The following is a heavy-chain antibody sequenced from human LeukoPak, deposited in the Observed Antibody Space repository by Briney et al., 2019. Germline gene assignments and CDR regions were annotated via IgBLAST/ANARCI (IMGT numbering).Heavy chain of an antibody. J-gene: IGHJ4*02. CDR3: AKVRYCSGVDCYPDDN. Sequence: GGSLRLSCAASGFTFSDYSMHWVRQAPGKGLNWVAFIRYDGNNKYYADSVKGRFTISRDNSKNMLYLEMNSLSTEDTAVYYCAKVRYCSGVDCYPDDNWGQGTLVTVSS. D-gene: IGHD2-15*01. CDR2: IRYDGNNK. CDR1: GFTFSDYS. V-gene: IGHV3-30*02.